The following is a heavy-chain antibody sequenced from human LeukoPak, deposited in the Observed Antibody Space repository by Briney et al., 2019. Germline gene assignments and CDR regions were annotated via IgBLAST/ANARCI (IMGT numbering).Heavy chain of an antibody. CDR3: ARALGGYGHSDY. V-gene: IGHV3-74*01. CDR2: INGDGSDT. Sequence: PGGSLRLSCAASGFTFSNYWMHWVRQAPGKGLVCVSRINGDGSDTNYADSVRGRFTISRDNAKNTLSLQMNSLRAEDTAVYYCARALGGYGHSDYWGQGTLVTVSS. D-gene: IGHD5-12*01. J-gene: IGHJ4*02. CDR1: GFTFSNYW.